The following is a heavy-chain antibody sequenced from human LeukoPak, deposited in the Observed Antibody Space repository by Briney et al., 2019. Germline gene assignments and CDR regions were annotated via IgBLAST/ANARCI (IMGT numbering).Heavy chain of an antibody. CDR3: AKKFGSGSYVVYYYYGMDV. Sequence: GGSLRLSCAASGFTFSSCAMGWVRQAPGKGLEWVSAISGGGGNTYYADSVKGRFTISRDNSKNTLYLQMNSLRAEDTAVYYCAKKFGSGSYVVYYYYGMDVWGQGTTVTVSS. J-gene: IGHJ6*02. CDR1: GFTFSSCA. D-gene: IGHD3-10*01. CDR2: ISGGGGNT. V-gene: IGHV3-23*01.